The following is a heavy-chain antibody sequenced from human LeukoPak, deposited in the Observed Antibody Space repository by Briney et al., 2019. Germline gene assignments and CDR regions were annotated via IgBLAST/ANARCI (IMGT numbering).Heavy chain of an antibody. CDR3: AAGYCTTAVCYKGFDY. D-gene: IGHD2-8*01. Sequence: GGSLRLSCSASGFTFSSYGMHWVRQARCKGLEWVAFIRYDGTNTYYADSVKGRFTISRDNSKNTLYLQMNSLRAEDTAVYYCAAGYCTTAVCYKGFDYWGQGTLVTVSS. V-gene: IGHV3-30*02. CDR1: GFTFSSYG. J-gene: IGHJ4*02. CDR2: IRYDGTNT.